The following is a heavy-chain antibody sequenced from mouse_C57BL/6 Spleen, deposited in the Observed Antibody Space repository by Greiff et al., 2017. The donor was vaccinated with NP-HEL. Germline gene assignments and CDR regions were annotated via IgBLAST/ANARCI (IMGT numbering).Heavy chain of an antibody. J-gene: IGHJ4*01. V-gene: IGHV5-9-1*02. CDR1: GFTFSSYA. Sequence: EVKLMESGEGLVKPGGSLKLSCAASGFTFSSYAMSWVRQTPEKRLEWVAYISSGGDYIYYADTVTGRFTLSRDNARNTLYLQMSSLKSEDTAMYYCTRDLDGYYDYYAMDYWGQGTSVTVSS. CDR3: TRDLDGYYDYYAMDY. D-gene: IGHD2-3*01. CDR2: ISSGGDYI.